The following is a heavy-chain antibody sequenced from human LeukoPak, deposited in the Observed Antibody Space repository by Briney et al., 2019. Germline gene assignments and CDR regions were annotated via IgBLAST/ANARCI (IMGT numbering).Heavy chain of an antibody. CDR3: VRREDGGYGPRFDY. V-gene: IGHV5-51*01. D-gene: IGHD5-18*01. Sequence: GESLKISCEGSGYSFTSYWIGWGRARPGKGVEWRGIIYPGDSDTRYSPSFQGQVTLSADKSISTAYLQWSSLKASDTAMYYCVRREDGGYGPRFDYWGQGTLVTVSS. CDR1: GYSFTSYW. CDR2: IYPGDSDT. J-gene: IGHJ4*02.